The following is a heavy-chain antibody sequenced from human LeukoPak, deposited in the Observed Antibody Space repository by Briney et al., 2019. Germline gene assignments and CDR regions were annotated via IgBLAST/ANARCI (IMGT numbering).Heavy chain of an antibody. D-gene: IGHD2-2*01. CDR2: ISGSGGST. CDR3: ANRRYCSSTSCPPPY. V-gene: IGHV3-23*01. J-gene: IGHJ4*02. Sequence: GGSLRLSCAPSGFTFTSYAMSWVCEAQGKGLEWVSAISGSGGSTYYADSVKGRFTISRDNSKNTLYLQMNSLRAEDTAVYYCANRRYCSSTSCPPPYWGQGTLVTVSA. CDR1: GFTFTSYA.